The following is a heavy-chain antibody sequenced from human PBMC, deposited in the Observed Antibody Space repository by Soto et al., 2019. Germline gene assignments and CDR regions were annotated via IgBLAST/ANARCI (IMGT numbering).Heavy chain of an antibody. V-gene: IGHV3-30*03. D-gene: IGHD1-26*01. CDR3: LSGVGQNCHDTRFDY. CDR2: ISFNGIDT. J-gene: IGHJ4*02. CDR1: GFSFSNHG. Sequence: QMQLVESGGGVVQPGKSLRLSCAASGFSFSNHGIHWFRQAPGKGLEWVGDISFNGIDTGYADSLQGRLTISRDNFRTTAYLQINDLRPEDTAVYYGLSGVGQNCHDTRFDYWGQGTLVTVSP.